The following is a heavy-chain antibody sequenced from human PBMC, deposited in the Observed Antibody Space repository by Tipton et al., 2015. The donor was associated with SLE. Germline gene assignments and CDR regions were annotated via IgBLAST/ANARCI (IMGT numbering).Heavy chain of an antibody. CDR3: AREETTVLTTAFDS. CDR2: IYYSGST. CDR1: GGSISSYY. D-gene: IGHD4/OR15-4a*01. Sequence: GLVKPSETLSLTCTVSGGSISSYYWSWIRQPPGKGLEWIGYIYYSGSTNYNPSLKSRVTISIDTSRNQFSLKMTSVTAADTAVYYCAREETTVLTTAFDSWGQGALVTVSS. J-gene: IGHJ4*02. V-gene: IGHV4-59*12.